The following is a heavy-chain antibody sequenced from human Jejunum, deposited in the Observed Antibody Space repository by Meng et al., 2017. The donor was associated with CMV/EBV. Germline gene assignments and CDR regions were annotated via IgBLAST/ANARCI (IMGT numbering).Heavy chain of an antibody. CDR1: GFTFNTYA. D-gene: IGHD2-21*01. Sequence: ASGFTFNTYAMSWVRQAPGKGLEWASVIYSGGSTTYYADSVKGRFTISRDNSKNTLYLQMNSLRAEDTAIYYCAKAESSAWYSSDHWGQGTLVTVSS. CDR2: IYSGGSTT. CDR3: AKAESSAWYSSDH. V-gene: IGHV3-23*03. J-gene: IGHJ5*02.